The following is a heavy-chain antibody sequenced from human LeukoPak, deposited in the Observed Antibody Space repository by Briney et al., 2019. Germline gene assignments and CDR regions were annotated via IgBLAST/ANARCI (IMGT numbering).Heavy chain of an antibody. V-gene: IGHV1-2*02. Sequence: ASVKLSCKSAGYTVTDYYLHWGRQAPGQGLEWMGWINLNSGSTSYSQKFQGSITMTRDTSIRTAYMEMSRLLSVEQAIYYYAEVGNMTRWYYFHY. CDR1: GYTVTDYY. J-gene: IGHJ4*01. D-gene: IGHD5-24*01. CDR2: INLNSGST. CDR3: AEVGNMTRWYYFHY.